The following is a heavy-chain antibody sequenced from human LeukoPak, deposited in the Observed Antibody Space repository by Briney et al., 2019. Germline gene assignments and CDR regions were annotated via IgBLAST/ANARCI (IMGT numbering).Heavy chain of an antibody. D-gene: IGHD4-17*01. CDR1: GNYW. Sequence: GGSLRLSCAASGNYWMHWVRQAPGKGLVWVSHINSDGSRTSYADSVKGRFTISRDNAKNSLYLQMNSLRAEDTAVYYCARDLYGDYGSDYWGQGTLVTVSS. CDR2: INSDGSRT. CDR3: ARDLYGDYGSDY. J-gene: IGHJ4*02. V-gene: IGHV3-74*01.